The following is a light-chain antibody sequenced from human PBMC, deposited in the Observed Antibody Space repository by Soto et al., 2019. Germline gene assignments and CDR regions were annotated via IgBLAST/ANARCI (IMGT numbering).Light chain of an antibody. CDR3: QQYGSSSWP. CDR2: GAS. V-gene: IGKV3-20*01. J-gene: IGKJ1*01. CDR1: QSVGSNY. Sequence: EIVLTQSPGTLSLSPGERATLSCRASQSVGSNYLAWYQQKPGQAPRILIFGASGRATGIPDRFSGSRSGTDFTLTISRLEPEDFAVYYCQQYGSSSWPLGQGTKVDIK.